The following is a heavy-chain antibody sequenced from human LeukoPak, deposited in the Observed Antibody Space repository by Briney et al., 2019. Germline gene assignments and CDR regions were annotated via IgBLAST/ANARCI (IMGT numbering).Heavy chain of an antibody. CDR2: IWYDGSNK. CDR1: GFTFSSYG. V-gene: IGHV3-33*01. CDR3: ARDGILTTNDY. D-gene: IGHD3-9*01. J-gene: IGHJ4*02. Sequence: PGRSLRLSCAASGFTFSSYGMHWVRQAPGKGLEWVAVIWYDGSNKYYADSVEGRFTISRDNSKNTLYLQMNSLRAEDTAVYYCARDGILTTNDYWGQGTLVTVSS.